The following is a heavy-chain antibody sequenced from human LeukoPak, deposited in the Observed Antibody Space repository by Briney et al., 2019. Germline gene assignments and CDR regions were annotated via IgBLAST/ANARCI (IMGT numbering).Heavy chain of an antibody. CDR2: INSDGRNI. D-gene: IGHD3-10*01. Sequence: GGTLRLSCAASGFTFSSHWMHWVRQAPGKGLVWVSRINSDGRNINYADSVKGRFTISRDNAKNTLYLQMNSLRVEDTAVYYCTRGPPDGSGNYYPGDFWGQGTLVTVSS. J-gene: IGHJ4*02. V-gene: IGHV3-74*01. CDR1: GFTFSSHW. CDR3: TRGPPDGSGNYYPGDF.